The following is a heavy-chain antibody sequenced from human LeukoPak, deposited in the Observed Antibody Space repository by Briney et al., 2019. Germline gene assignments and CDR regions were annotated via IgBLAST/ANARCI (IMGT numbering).Heavy chain of an antibody. Sequence: PGGSLRLSCAASGFTFSSYSMNWVRQAPGKGLEWVSSISSSSSYIYYADSVKGRFTISRDNAKNSLYLQMNSLRAEDTAVYYCARGGPGIAVAGTLDYWGQGTLVTVSS. V-gene: IGHV3-21*01. J-gene: IGHJ4*02. D-gene: IGHD6-13*01. CDR3: ARGGPGIAVAGTLDY. CDR2: ISSSSSYI. CDR1: GFTFSSYS.